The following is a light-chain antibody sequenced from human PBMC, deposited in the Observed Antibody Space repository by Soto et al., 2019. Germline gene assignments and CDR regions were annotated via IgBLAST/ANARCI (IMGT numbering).Light chain of an antibody. CDR2: LDS. Sequence: DIVMTQSPLSLPVTPGEPASISCRSSQSLLHSNGYNYLDWYLQTPGQSPQLLIYLDSNRASGVPDRFSGSGSGSDFTLKISRVEAEDVGVYYCMQALQTPSFGQGTKLEIK. CDR3: MQALQTPS. V-gene: IGKV2-28*01. CDR1: QSLLHSNGYNY. J-gene: IGKJ2*01.